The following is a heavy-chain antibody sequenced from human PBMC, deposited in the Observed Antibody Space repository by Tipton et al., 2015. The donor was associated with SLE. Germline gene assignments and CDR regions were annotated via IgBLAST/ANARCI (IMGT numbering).Heavy chain of an antibody. CDR2: TYYSGSP. J-gene: IGHJ1*01. CDR3: ARGDDSIWGSYRHPLL. Sequence: TLSLTCIVSGGSITSNNHCWGWIRQPPGKGLEWIGTTYYSGSPHYNPSLKSRVTVSVDRSKNQFSLTLYSVTAADTAVYYCARGDDSIWGSYRHPLLWGQGILVTVSS. V-gene: IGHV4-39*07. CDR1: GGSITSNNHC. D-gene: IGHD3-16*02.